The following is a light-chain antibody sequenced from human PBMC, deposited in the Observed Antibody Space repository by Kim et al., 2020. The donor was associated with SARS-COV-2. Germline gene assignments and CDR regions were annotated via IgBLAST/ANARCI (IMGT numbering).Light chain of an antibody. V-gene: IGLV2-11*01. CDR3: CSYAGSYTFYVV. CDR2: DVS. CDR1: SSDVGGYNS. J-gene: IGLJ2*01. Sequence: VTIPCTGTSSDVGGYNSVSWYQQHPGKAPKLMIYDVSKRPSGVPDRFSGSKSGNTASLTISGLQAEDEADYYCCSYAGSYTFYVVFGGGTQLTVL.